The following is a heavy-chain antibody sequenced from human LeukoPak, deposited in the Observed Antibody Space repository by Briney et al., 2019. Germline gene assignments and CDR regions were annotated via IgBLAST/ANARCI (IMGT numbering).Heavy chain of an antibody. CDR3: ARGVTNMGIWNY. V-gene: IGHV4-34*01. CDR2: ITHNGST. J-gene: IGHJ4*02. D-gene: IGHD4-17*01. CDR1: GESLNDYY. Sequence: PSETLSLTCGVHGESLNDYYWSWIRQSPGKGLEWIGEITHNGSTTFNPSLESRLTISVDTSKNQFSLKLTSVTAADASVYYCARGVTNMGIWNYWGQGTLVTVSS.